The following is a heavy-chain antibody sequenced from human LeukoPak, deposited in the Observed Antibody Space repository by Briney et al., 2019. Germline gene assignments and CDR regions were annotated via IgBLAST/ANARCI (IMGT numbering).Heavy chain of an antibody. Sequence: ASVKVSCEASGYTFTSYDISWVRQATGQGLEWMGWMNPNSGYTGYAQKFQGRVTMTRNTSISTAYMELSSLRSEDTAVYYCARGLSHYYYYMDVWAKGTTVTVSS. CDR3: ARGLSHYYYYMDV. CDR1: GYTFTSYD. CDR2: MNPNSGYT. J-gene: IGHJ6*03. V-gene: IGHV1-8*01.